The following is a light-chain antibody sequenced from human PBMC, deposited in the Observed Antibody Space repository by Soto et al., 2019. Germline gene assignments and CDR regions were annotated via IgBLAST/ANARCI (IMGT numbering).Light chain of an antibody. CDR2: KAS. V-gene: IGKV1-5*03. CDR3: QQYCGYPLT. J-gene: IGKJ4*01. Sequence: DIQMTQSPSTLSASVGDRVTITCRASQSISGSLAWYQQKPGTVPKLLIYKASGLESGVPSRFSGSGSGTEFTLTISGLQPDDFATYYCQQYCGYPLTFGGGTKVEI. CDR1: QSISGS.